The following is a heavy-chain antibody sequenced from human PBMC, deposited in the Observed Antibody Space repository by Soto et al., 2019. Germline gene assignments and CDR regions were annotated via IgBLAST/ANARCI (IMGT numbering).Heavy chain of an antibody. CDR2: ISSRSSLI. CDR3: ARERGEYDSGWYIDR. CDR1: GFSFSGHI. V-gene: IGHV3-21*06. D-gene: IGHD6-19*01. Sequence: KPGGSLRLSCAASGFSFSGHIFNWVRQSPGQGLEWVAYISSRSSLILYADSVRGRFVISRDNALNSLYLQMNSPRDEDTAIYYCARERGEYDSGWYIDRWGQGTPVTVS. J-gene: IGHJ5*02.